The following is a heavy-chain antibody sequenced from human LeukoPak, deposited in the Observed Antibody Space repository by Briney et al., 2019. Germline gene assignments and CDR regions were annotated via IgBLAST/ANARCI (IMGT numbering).Heavy chain of an antibody. CDR3: ARDRGGYCSSTSCYRDWFDP. CDR1: GFTFSDYY. Sequence: GGSLRLSCAASGFTFSDYYMSWIRQAPGKGLEWVSYISSSGSTIYYADSVKGRFTTSRDNAKNSLYLQMNSLRAEDTAVYYCARDRGGYCSSTSCYRDWFDPWGQGTLVTVSS. CDR2: ISSSGSTI. V-gene: IGHV3-11*01. D-gene: IGHD2-2*02. J-gene: IGHJ5*02.